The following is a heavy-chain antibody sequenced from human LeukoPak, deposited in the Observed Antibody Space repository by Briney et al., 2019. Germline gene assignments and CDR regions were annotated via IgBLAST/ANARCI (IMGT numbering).Heavy chain of an antibody. CDR1: GFTFSSYA. V-gene: IGHV3-23*01. CDR3: ASCPGSTSCSEYFQH. Sequence: QPGGSLRLSCAASGFTFSSYAMSWVRQAPGKGLEWVSAISGSGGSTYYADSVKGRFTISRDNSKNTLYLQMNSLRAEDTAVYYCASCPGSTSCSEYFQHWGQGTLVTVSS. CDR2: ISGSGGST. D-gene: IGHD2-2*01. J-gene: IGHJ1*01.